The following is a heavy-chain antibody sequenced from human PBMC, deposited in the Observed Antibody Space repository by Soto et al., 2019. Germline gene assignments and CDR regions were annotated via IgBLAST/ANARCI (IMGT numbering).Heavy chain of an antibody. D-gene: IGHD3-22*01. CDR3: AGGDYYHSSGYYFYYYTMDV. CDR1: GGSISSSTYF. J-gene: IGHJ6*02. Sequence: QLHLQESGPGLVKPSETLSLTCTVSGGSISSSTYFWGWIRQPPGKGLEWIGNVYYGGTTYYNPSLKSRVTISVETSTGQFSLKLSSVTAADTAVYYCAGGDYYHSSGYYFYYYTMDVWGQGTTDTVSS. V-gene: IGHV4-39*01. CDR2: VYYGGTT.